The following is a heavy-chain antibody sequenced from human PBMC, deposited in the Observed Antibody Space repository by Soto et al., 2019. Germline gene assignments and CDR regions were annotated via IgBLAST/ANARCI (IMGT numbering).Heavy chain of an antibody. V-gene: IGHV1-8*01. D-gene: IGHD6-13*01. CDR1: GYTFTSYD. CDR2: MNPNSGNT. Sequence: ASVKVSCKASGYTFTSYDINWVRQATGQGLEWMGWMNPNSGNTGYAQKFQGRVTMTRNTSISTAYMELSSLRSEDTAVYYRARDSSSWYSRLERLYYYYGMDVWGQGTTVTVS. J-gene: IGHJ6*02. CDR3: ARDSSSWYSRLERLYYYYGMDV.